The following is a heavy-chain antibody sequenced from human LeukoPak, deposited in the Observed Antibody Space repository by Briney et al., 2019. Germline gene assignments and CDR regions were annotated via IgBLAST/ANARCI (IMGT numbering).Heavy chain of an antibody. CDR1: GFTFSSYG. V-gene: IGHV3-33*06. CDR3: AKDRSGALGTLDH. J-gene: IGHJ4*02. CDR2: IWYDGSNK. D-gene: IGHD3-16*01. Sequence: GGSLRLSCAASGFTFSSYGMHWVRQAPGKGLEWVAVIWYDGSNKYYADSVKGRFTISRDNSKNTLYLQMNSLRAEDTAVYYCAKDRSGALGTLDHWGQGTLVTVSP.